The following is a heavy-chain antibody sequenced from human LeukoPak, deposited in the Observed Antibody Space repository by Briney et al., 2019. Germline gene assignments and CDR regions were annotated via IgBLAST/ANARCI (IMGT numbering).Heavy chain of an antibody. Sequence: GGSLRLSCAASGFTFSSYAMHWVRQAPGKGLEWVAVISYDGSNKYYADSAKGRFTISRDNSKNTLYLQMNSLRAEDTAVYYCAGPSLIGSTVDYWGQGTLVTVSS. CDR3: AGPSLIGSTVDY. J-gene: IGHJ4*02. CDR1: GFTFSSYA. V-gene: IGHV3-30-3*01. CDR2: ISYDGSNK. D-gene: IGHD2-2*03.